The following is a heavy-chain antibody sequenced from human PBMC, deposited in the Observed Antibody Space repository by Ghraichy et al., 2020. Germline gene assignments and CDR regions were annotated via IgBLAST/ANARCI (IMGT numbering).Heavy chain of an antibody. J-gene: IGHJ6*02. CDR2: ISGSGGST. V-gene: IGHV3-23*01. CDR1: GFTFSSYA. Sequence: GSLRLSCAASGFTFSSYAMSWVRQAPGKGLEWVSAISGSGGSTYYADSVKGRFTISRDNSKNTLYLQMNSLRAEDTAVYYCAKGAVTTLNRLYYYYYGMDVWGQGTTVTVSS. D-gene: IGHD4-17*01. CDR3: AKGAVTTLNRLYYYYYGMDV.